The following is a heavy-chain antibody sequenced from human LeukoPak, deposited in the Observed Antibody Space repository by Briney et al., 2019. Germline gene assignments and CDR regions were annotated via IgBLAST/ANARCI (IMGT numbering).Heavy chain of an antibody. CDR3: AHRDLYCSSASCYSADAFDL. J-gene: IGHJ3*01. Sequence: SXPTLVKPAETLTLTCTFSGFSLGTRGGGVGWIRQPPGKGLERLSLNYWDDVKSYSASLKRRLTITKDNSKRQGVLTMTNMDPVDTATYYCAHRDLYCSSASCYSADAFDLWGQGTMVTVSS. CDR2: NYWDDVK. CDR1: GFSLGTRGGG. D-gene: IGHD2-2*02. V-gene: IGHV2-5*02.